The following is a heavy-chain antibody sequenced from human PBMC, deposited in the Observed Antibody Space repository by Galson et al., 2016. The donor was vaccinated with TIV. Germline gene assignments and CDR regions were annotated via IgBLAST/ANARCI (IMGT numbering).Heavy chain of an antibody. CDR1: GFTFSTYA. CDR3: AKIRVRGVYYFDY. D-gene: IGHD3-10*01. Sequence: SLRLSCAASGFTFSTYAMNWLRQAPGKGLEWVSTIPYTGDSTYYTDSVKGRFTISRDNSKNTLYLQMNSLRAEDTAIYYCAKIRVRGVYYFDYWGQGTLVTVSS. V-gene: IGHV3-23*01. CDR2: IPYTGDST. J-gene: IGHJ4*02.